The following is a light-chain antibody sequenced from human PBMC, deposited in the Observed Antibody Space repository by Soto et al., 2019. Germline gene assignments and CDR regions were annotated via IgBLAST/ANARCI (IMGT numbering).Light chain of an antibody. Sequence: IVMTQSPATLSVSRGERATLSCRASQSISTNLAWYQQKPGQAPRLLIYDASTRATGIPARFSGSGSGTEFTLTISILQSEDFAVYYCQQYNNSPLYTFGQGTKLEIK. CDR1: QSISTN. V-gene: IGKV3-15*01. J-gene: IGKJ2*01. CDR3: QQYNNSPLYT. CDR2: DAS.